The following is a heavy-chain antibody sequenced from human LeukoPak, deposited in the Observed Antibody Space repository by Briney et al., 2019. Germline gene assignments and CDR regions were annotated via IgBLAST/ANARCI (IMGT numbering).Heavy chain of an antibody. CDR2: IYYSGST. Sequence: SETLSLTCTVSGGSISSYYWSWIRQPPGKGLEWIGYIYYSGSTNYNPSLKSRVTISVDTSENQFSLKLSSVTAADTAVYYCARDGGDYGVVYWGQGTLVTVSS. CDR1: GGSISSYY. D-gene: IGHD4-17*01. J-gene: IGHJ4*02. V-gene: IGHV4-59*01. CDR3: ARDGGDYGVVY.